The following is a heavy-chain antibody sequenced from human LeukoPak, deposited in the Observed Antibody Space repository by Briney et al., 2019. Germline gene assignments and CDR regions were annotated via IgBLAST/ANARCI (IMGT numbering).Heavy chain of an antibody. CDR2: IYHSGST. Sequence: SETLSLTCTVSDYSISSGYYWGWIRQPPGKGLEWIGSIYHSGSTYYNPSLKSRVTISVDTSKNQFSLKLSSVTAADTAVYYCARDGRAAVAGIDYWGQGTLVTVSS. CDR3: ARDGRAAVAGIDY. CDR1: DYSISSGYY. J-gene: IGHJ4*02. V-gene: IGHV4-38-2*02. D-gene: IGHD6-19*01.